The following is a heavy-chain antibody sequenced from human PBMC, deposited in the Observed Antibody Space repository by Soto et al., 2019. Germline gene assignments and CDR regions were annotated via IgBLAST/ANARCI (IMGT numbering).Heavy chain of an antibody. Sequence: QLQLQESGPGLVKPSETLSLTCTVSGGSISSSSYYWGWIRQPPGKGLEWIGRIYYSGSTSNTPSLKCRVPVSVDPSKNPCSLELSSVTAPHTAVCYCARRGSRSWYGYWGQGTLVTVSS. CDR3: ARRGSRSWYGY. D-gene: IGHD6-13*01. CDR2: IYYSGST. V-gene: IGHV4-39*01. CDR1: GGSISSSSYY. J-gene: IGHJ4*02.